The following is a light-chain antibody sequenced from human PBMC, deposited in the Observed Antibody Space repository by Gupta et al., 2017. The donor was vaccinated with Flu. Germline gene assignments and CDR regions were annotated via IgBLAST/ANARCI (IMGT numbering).Light chain of an antibody. CDR2: ATS. CDR3: QQDNTYPLT. CDR1: QGIRNY. J-gene: IGKJ4*01. Sequence: DIQMTQSPSSLSASVGDRVTITCRASQGIRNYLAWFQQKPGKAPKSLIYATSSLQSGVPSKFTLTISSLQPEDFATYYCQQDNTYPLTFGGGTKVEIK. V-gene: IGKV1-16*02.